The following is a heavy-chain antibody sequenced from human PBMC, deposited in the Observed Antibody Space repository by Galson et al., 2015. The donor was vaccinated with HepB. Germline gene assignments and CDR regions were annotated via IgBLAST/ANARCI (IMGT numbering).Heavy chain of an antibody. CDR2: INSDGSST. CDR1: GFTFSSYW. Sequence: SLRLSCAASGFTFSSYWMHWVRQAPGKGLVWVSRINSDGSSTSYADSVKGRFTISRDNAKNTLYLQMNSLRAEDTAVYYCARGEGGYGATYGMDVWGQGTTVTVSS. V-gene: IGHV3-74*01. J-gene: IGHJ6*02. CDR3: ARGEGGYGATYGMDV. D-gene: IGHD5-12*01.